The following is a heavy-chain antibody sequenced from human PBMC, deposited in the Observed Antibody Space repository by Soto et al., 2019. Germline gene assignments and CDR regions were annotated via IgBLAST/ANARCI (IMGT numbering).Heavy chain of an antibody. D-gene: IGHD3-9*01. Sequence: ASVKVSCKASGYTFTGYYMHWVRQAPGQGLQWMGWINPNSGGTNYAQKFQGRVTMTRDTSISTAYMELSRLRSDDTAVYYCARAQYDILTGPGFDPWGQGTLVTVSS. CDR3: ARAQYDILTGPGFDP. V-gene: IGHV1-2*02. J-gene: IGHJ5*02. CDR2: INPNSGGT. CDR1: GYTFTGYY.